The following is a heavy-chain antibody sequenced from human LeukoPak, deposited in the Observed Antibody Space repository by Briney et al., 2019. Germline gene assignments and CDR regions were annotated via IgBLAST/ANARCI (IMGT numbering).Heavy chain of an antibody. V-gene: IGHV3-7*01. J-gene: IGHJ4*02. CDR2: IKQDGSEK. CDR3: ARDFQLLWFGEYYFDL. CDR1: GFTFSSYW. Sequence: PGGSLRLSCAASGFTFSSYWMSWVRQAPGKGLEWVANIKQDGSEKYYVDSVKGRFTISRDNAKNSLYLQMNSLRAEDTAVYYCARDFQLLWFGEYYFDLWGQGTLVTVSS. D-gene: IGHD3-10*01.